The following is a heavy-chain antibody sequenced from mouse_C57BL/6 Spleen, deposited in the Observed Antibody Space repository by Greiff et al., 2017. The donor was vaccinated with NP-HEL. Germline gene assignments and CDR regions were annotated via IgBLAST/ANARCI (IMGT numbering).Heavy chain of an antibody. D-gene: IGHD1-1*01. CDR1: GFSLTSYG. V-gene: IGHV2-4*01. CDR2: IWSGGST. CDR3: AKNKHGSSYWYFDV. J-gene: IGHJ1*03. Sequence: QVQLKESGPGLVQPSQSLSITCTVSGFSLTSYGVHWVRQPPGKGLEWLGVIWSGGSTDYTAAFITRLSISKHNSKSQVFYKMNSLQADDTAIYYCAKNKHGSSYWYFDVWGTGTTVTVSS.